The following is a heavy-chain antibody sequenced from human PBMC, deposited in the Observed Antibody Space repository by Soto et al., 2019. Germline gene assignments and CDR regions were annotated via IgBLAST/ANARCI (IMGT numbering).Heavy chain of an antibody. CDR1: GYPFTGYY. D-gene: IGHD3-16*02. CDR3: ARDPPLSNY. Sequence: ASLKVSCKSSGYPFTGYYIHWVRQAPGQGLEWMGWINPNSGGTNYAQKFQGWVTMTRDTSISTAYMELSRLRSDDTAVYYCARDPPLSNYWGQGIMVTVSS. CDR2: INPNSGGT. J-gene: IGHJ4*02. V-gene: IGHV1-2*04.